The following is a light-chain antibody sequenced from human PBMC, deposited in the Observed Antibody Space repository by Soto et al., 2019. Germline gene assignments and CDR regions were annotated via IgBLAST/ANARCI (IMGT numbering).Light chain of an antibody. CDR2: EVS. CDR1: SSDVGGYNY. J-gene: IGLJ1*01. CDR3: SSYAGSNNWN. Sequence: QSALTQPPSASGSPGQSVTISCTGTSSDVGGYNYVSWYQQHPGKAPILMIYEVSKRPSGVPDRFSGSKSGNTASLTVSGLQAEDEADYYCSSYAGSNNWNFGTGTKLTVL. V-gene: IGLV2-8*01.